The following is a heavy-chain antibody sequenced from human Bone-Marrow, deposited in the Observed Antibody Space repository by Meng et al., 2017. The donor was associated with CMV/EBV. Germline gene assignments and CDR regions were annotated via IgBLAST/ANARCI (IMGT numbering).Heavy chain of an antibody. CDR2: INHSGST. D-gene: IGHD5-18*01. CDR1: GGSFSGYY. J-gene: IGHJ3*02. CDR3: ARHIRIQLWFGIGAFDI. V-gene: IGHV4-34*01. Sequence: SETLSLTCAVYGGSFSGYYWSWIRQPPGKGLEWIGEINHSGSTYYNPSLKSRVTISVDTSKNQFSLKLSSVTAADTAVYYCARHIRIQLWFGIGAFDIWGQGTMVTV.